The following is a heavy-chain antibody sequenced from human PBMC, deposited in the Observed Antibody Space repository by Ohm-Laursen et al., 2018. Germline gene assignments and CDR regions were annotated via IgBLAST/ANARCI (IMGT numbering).Heavy chain of an antibody. V-gene: IGHV3-23*01. D-gene: IGHD3-9*01. CDR2: IGGSGVNG. Sequence: SLRLSCAASGFTFSSHGMTWVRQAPGKGLEWVSSIGGSGVNGLHAESVKGRFTIFRDNSKRTLFLQMNSLRGEDTAIYYCATSYYDILPEYYGMHVWGQGTTVTVSS. J-gene: IGHJ6*02. CDR3: ATSYYDILPEYYGMHV. CDR1: GFTFSSHG.